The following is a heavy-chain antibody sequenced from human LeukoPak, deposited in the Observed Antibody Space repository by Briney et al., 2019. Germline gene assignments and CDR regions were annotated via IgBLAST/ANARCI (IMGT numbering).Heavy chain of an antibody. CDR3: ARGGLPIYYYYIDV. D-gene: IGHD4-11*01. CDR2: INPNSGGT. J-gene: IGHJ6*03. V-gene: IGHV1-2*02. CDR1: GYTFTDYY. Sequence: ASVKVSCKASGYTFTDYYMHWVRQAPGQGLEWMGWINPNSGGTNYAQKFQGRVTMTRDTSISTAYMELRGLRSDDTAVYYCARGGLPIYYYYIDVWGKGTTVTVSS.